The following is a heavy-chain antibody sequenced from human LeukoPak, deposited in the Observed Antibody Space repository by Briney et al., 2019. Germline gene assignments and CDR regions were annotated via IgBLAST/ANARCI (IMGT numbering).Heavy chain of an antibody. CDR1: GGSFSGYY. CDR2: INHSGST. V-gene: IGHV4-34*01. D-gene: IGHD6-19*01. CDR3: ARGRGSSGWYYFDY. Sequence: SETLSLTCAVYGGSFSGYYWSWIRQPPGKGLEWIGEINHSGSTNYNPSLKSRVTISVDTSKNQFSLKLSSVTAADTAVCYCARGRGSSGWYYFDYWGQGTLVTVSS. J-gene: IGHJ4*02.